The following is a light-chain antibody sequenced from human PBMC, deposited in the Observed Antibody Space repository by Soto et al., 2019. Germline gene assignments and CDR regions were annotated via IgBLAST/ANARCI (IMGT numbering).Light chain of an antibody. CDR3: QVWDSSSDRL. J-gene: IGLJ2*01. Sequence: SYELTQPPSVSVAPGKTARITCGGNNIGSKSVHWYQQKPGQAPVLVIYYDSDRPSGIPERFSGSNSGNTATLTISGVEAGDEADYYCQVWDSSSDRLFGGGTKVTVL. V-gene: IGLV3-21*04. CDR2: YDS. CDR1: NIGSKS.